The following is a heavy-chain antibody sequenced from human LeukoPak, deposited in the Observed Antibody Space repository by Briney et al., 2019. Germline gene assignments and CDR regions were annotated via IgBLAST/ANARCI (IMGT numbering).Heavy chain of an antibody. D-gene: IGHD6-19*01. CDR2: ISSSSSYI. CDR1: GFTFSSYS. CDR3: VRGRQWGFDY. V-gene: IGHV3-21*01. Sequence: GGSLRLSCAASGFTFSSYSMNWVRQAPGKGLEWVSSISSSSSYIYYADSVKGRFTISRDNAKNSLFLQMNSLRVEDTAVYYCVRGRQWGFDYWGQGTLVTVSA. J-gene: IGHJ4*02.